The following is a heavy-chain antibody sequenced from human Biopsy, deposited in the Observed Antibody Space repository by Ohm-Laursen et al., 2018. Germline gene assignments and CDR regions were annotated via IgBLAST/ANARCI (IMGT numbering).Heavy chain of an antibody. Sequence: GSLRLSCAASRFTFSRYWMNWVRQAPGKGLEWVANINQDGSEKYYVDSVKGRFTISRDNAESSLYQEMNSLRTEDTAVYYCARDPNWGSGYWGQGTLVTVSS. CDR1: RFTFSRYW. CDR3: ARDPNWGSGY. J-gene: IGHJ4*02. V-gene: IGHV3-7*01. D-gene: IGHD7-27*01. CDR2: INQDGSEK.